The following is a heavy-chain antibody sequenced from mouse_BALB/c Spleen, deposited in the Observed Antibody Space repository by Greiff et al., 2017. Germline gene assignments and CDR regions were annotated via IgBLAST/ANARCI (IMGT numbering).Heavy chain of an antibody. CDR2: IYPGGGYT. J-gene: IGHJ2*01. V-gene: IGHV1-63*02. CDR3: ASKERAHGY. D-gene: IGHD3-1*01. Sequence: VQVVESGAELVRPGTSVKISCKASGYTFTNYWLGWVKQRPGHGLEWIGDIYPGGGYTNYNEKFKGKATLTADTSSSTAYMQLSSLTSEDSAVYFCASKERAHGYWGQGTTLTVSS. CDR1: GYTFTNYW.